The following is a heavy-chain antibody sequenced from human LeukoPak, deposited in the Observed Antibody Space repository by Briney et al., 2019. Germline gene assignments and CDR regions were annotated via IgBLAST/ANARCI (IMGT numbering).Heavy chain of an antibody. CDR1: GGTFSSYA. CDR3: ARDSLIAAAGRNAFDI. D-gene: IGHD6-13*01. V-gene: IGHV1-69*05. CDR2: IIPIFGTA. Sequence: SVKVSCKASGGTFSSYAISWVRQAPGQGLEWMGGIIPIFGTANYAQKFQGRVTITTDESTSTVYMELSSLRSEDTAVYYCARDSLIAAAGRNAFDIWGQGTMVTVSS. J-gene: IGHJ3*02.